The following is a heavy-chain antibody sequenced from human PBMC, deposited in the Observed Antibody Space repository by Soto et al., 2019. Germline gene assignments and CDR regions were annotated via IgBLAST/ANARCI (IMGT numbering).Heavy chain of an antibody. J-gene: IGHJ2*01. V-gene: IGHV3-53*01. CDR1: GFTVSSNY. CDR3: ARDRRGSYCSSTSSYHGAGDWYFDL. D-gene: IGHD2-2*01. CDR2: IYSGGST. Sequence: ESGGGLIQPGGSLRLSCAASGFTVSSNYMSWVRQAPGKGLEWVSVIYSGGSTYYADSVKGRFTISRDNSKNTLYLQMNSLRAEDTAVYYCARDRRGSYCSSTSSYHGAGDWYFDLWGRGTLVTVSS.